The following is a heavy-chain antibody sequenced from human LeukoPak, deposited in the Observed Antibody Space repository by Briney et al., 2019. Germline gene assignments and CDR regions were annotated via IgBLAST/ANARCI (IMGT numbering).Heavy chain of an antibody. Sequence: GGSLRLSCAASGFTFSSYGMHWVRQAPGKGLEWVAVIYNDGSNKYYADSVKGRFTISRDNSKNTLYLQMNSLRAEDTAVYYCARETPGIAAAGTWNNAFDIWGQGTMVTVSS. CDR2: IYNDGSNK. V-gene: IGHV3-33*01. J-gene: IGHJ3*02. CDR1: GFTFSSYG. D-gene: IGHD6-13*01. CDR3: ARETPGIAAAGTWNNAFDI.